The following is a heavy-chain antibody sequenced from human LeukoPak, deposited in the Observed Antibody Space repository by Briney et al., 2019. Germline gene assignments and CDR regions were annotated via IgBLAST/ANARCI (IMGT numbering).Heavy chain of an antibody. CDR3: ARGRDSNYLPDY. J-gene: IGHJ4*02. CDR1: GFSFSSYS. D-gene: IGHD4-11*01. Sequence: GGSLRLSCAASGFSFSSYSMNWVRQAPGTGLEWVSSISSSSGYIYYADSVKGRFTISRDNAKNSLYLQMSSLRAEDTAVYYCARGRDSNYLPDYWGQGTLVTVSX. V-gene: IGHV3-21*01. CDR2: ISSSSGYI.